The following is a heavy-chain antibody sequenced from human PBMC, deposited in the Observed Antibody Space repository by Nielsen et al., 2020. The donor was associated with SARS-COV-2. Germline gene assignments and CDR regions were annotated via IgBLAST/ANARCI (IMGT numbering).Heavy chain of an antibody. CDR2: INPSGSGT. V-gene: IGHV3-74*01. CDR3: AKDDVVRGDAFDI. J-gene: IGHJ3*02. CDR1: GFTFSSTY. Sequence: GESLKISCSASGFTFSSTYMDWVRQAPGQGLVWVSRINPSGSGTAYADSVKGRFAVSRDNAENTVVLQIHSLRAEDTAVYYCAKDDVVRGDAFDIWGQGTMVTVSS. D-gene: IGHD3-10*01.